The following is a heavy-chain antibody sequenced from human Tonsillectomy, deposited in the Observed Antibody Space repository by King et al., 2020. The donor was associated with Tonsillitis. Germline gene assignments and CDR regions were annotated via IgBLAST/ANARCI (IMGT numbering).Heavy chain of an antibody. D-gene: IGHD1-1*01. Sequence: VNLKESGPVLVRPTETLTLTCTVSGFSLTNTTMGVSWIRQPPGKALEWLAHIFSNDRKSYNTSLKTRVTLSKDPSKSQVALTMINMDPVDTGTYYCARVRSIDKWNDLNAWVLFDYWGQGSLVTVSS. CDR1: GFSLTNTTMG. J-gene: IGHJ4*02. V-gene: IGHV2-26*01. CDR2: IFSNDRK. CDR3: ARVRSIDKWNDLNAWVLFDY.